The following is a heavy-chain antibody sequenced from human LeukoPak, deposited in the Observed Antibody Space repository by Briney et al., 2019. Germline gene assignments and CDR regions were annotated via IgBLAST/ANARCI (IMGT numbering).Heavy chain of an antibody. V-gene: IGHV5-51*01. CDR1: GYSFTSYW. D-gene: IGHD2-21*02. J-gene: IGHJ4*02. Sequence: GESLKISCKGSGYSFTSYWIGWVRQMPGKGLEWMGIIYPGDSDTGYSPSFQGQVTISADKSISTAYLQWSSLKASDTAMYYCARRAYCGGDCHSPPPDYWGQGTLVTVSS. CDR3: ARRAYCGGDCHSPPPDY. CDR2: IYPGDSDT.